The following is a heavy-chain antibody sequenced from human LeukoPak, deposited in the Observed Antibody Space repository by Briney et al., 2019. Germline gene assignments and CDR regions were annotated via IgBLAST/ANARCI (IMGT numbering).Heavy chain of an antibody. CDR1: GGTFSSYA. Sequence: SVKVSCKASGGTFSSYAISWVRQAPGQGLEWMGGIIPIFGTANYAQKFQGRVTITADESTSTAYMELSSLRSEDTAVYYCARGVDCSSTSCFHLNWFDPWGQGTLVTVSS. CDR3: ARGVDCSSTSCFHLNWFDP. V-gene: IGHV1-69*13. D-gene: IGHD2-2*01. J-gene: IGHJ5*02. CDR2: IIPIFGTA.